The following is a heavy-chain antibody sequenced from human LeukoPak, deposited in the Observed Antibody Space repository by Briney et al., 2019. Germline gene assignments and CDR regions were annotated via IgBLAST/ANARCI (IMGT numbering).Heavy chain of an antibody. CDR1: GFTFSSYG. Sequence: GGSLRLSCAASGFTFSSYGMHWVRQAPGKGLEWVAVISYDGNNKYYADSVKGRFTISRDNSKNTLYLQMNSLRAEDTAVYYCAPGSDGEFSGPFDNWGQGTLVTVSS. CDR2: ISYDGNNK. J-gene: IGHJ4*02. V-gene: IGHV3-30*03. D-gene: IGHD3-10*01. CDR3: APGSDGEFSGPFDN.